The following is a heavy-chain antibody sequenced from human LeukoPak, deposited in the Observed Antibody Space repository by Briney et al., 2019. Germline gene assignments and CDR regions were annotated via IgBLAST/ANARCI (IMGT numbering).Heavy chain of an antibody. CDR3: AGMRITTPTVRTLDY. CDR2: IYYTGST. J-gene: IGHJ4*02. D-gene: IGHD1-14*01. V-gene: IGHV4-59*01. Sequence: SETLSLTCTVSGGSSSLYYWTWIRQPPGKGLEWIGFIYYTGSTNYNPSLKSRVTISVDTSKNQFSLKLSSVTAADTAVYYCAGMRITTPTVRTLDYWGQGTLVTVSS. CDR1: GGSSSLYY.